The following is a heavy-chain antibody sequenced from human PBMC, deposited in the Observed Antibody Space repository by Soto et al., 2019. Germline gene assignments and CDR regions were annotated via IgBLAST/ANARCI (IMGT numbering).Heavy chain of an antibody. J-gene: IGHJ6*02. V-gene: IGHV1-2*04. CDR1: GYSFTDYH. D-gene: IGHD2-8*01. Sequence: ASVDVSCKASGYSFTDYHIHWVRQAPGQGLEWLGRINPKSGGTSTAQKFQGWVTMTTDTSISTASMELTRLTSDDTAIYYCARGDSTDCSNGVCSFFYNHDMDVWGQGTTVTVSS. CDR3: ARGDSTDCSNGVCSFFYNHDMDV. CDR2: INPKSGGT.